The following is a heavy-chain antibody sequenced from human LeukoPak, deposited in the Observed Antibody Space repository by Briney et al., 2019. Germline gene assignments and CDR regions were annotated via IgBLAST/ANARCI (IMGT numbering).Heavy chain of an antibody. CDR1: GGSISSYY. J-gene: IGHJ5*02. V-gene: IGHV4-59*12. CDR2: IYYSGST. D-gene: IGHD6-19*01. CDR3: ARDKGLAVARNWFDP. Sequence: SETLCLTCTVFGGSISSYYWSWIRQPPGKGLEWIGYIYYSGSTNYNPSLKSRVTISVDTSKNQFSLKLSSVTAADTAVYYCARDKGLAVARNWFDPWGQGTLVTVSS.